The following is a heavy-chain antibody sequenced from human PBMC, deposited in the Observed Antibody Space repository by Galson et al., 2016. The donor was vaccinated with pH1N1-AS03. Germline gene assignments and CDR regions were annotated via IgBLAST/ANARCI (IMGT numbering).Heavy chain of an antibody. Sequence: SLRLSCAVSGFRFDDYAMHWVRQAPGKGLEWVSSISWNSNKIDYADSVKGRFTISRDSAKNSLNLQMNSLRAKDPALYYCIKGGAASADFFDIWGQGTMVTVSS. CDR1: GFRFDDYA. V-gene: IGHV3-9*01. CDR3: IKGGAASADFFDI. J-gene: IGHJ3*02. CDR2: ISWNSNKI. D-gene: IGHD3/OR15-3a*01.